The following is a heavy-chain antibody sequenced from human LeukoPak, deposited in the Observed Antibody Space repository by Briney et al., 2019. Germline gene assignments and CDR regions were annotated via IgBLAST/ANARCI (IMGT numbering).Heavy chain of an antibody. D-gene: IGHD6-19*01. J-gene: IGHJ3*02. Sequence: GGSLRLSCAASGFTFSSYGMHWVRQAPGKGLEWVAVIWYDGSNKYYADSVKGRFTISRDNSKNTLYLQMNSLRAEDTAVYYCAKLDSSGWYESAFDIWGQGTMVTVSS. CDR3: AKLDSSGWYESAFDI. CDR2: IWYDGSNK. CDR1: GFTFSSYG. V-gene: IGHV3-30*02.